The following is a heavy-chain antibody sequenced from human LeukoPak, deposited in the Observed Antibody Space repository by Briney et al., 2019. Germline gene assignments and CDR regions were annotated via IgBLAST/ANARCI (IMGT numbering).Heavy chain of an antibody. CDR3: ARGDGYGYNRFDS. D-gene: IGHD5-24*01. V-gene: IGHV1-69*05. Sequence: SVKVSCKVSGYTLTELSMHWVRQAPGKGLEWMGRIIPIFGTANYAQRFQGRVTITTDESTSTAYMELNSLRSEDTAVYYCARGDGYGYNRFDSWGQGTLVTVSS. CDR2: IIPIFGTA. CDR1: GYTLTELS. J-gene: IGHJ5*01.